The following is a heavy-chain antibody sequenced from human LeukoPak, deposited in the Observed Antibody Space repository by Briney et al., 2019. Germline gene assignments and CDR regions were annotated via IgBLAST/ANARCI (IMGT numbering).Heavy chain of an antibody. Sequence: GGSLRLSCAASGFTFSSYAMHWVRQAPGKGLEWVAVISYDGSNKYYADSVKSRFTISRDNSKNTLYLQMNSLRAEDTAVYYCASLYSSANFDYWGQGTLVTVSS. V-gene: IGHV3-30*04. D-gene: IGHD5-18*01. CDR2: ISYDGSNK. CDR3: ASLYSSANFDY. CDR1: GFTFSSYA. J-gene: IGHJ4*02.